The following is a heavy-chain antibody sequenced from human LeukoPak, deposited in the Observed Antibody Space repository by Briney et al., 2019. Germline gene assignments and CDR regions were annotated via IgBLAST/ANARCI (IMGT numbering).Heavy chain of an antibody. Sequence: PGGSLRLSCAASGFTFSSYAMHWVRQAPGKGLEWVAVISYDGSKKYYADSVKGRFTISRDNSKNTLYLQMNSLRAEDTAVYYCARGDYVWGTYPGAFDIWGQGTKVTVSS. CDR3: ARGDYVWGTYPGAFDI. CDR1: GFTFSSYA. D-gene: IGHD3-16*02. V-gene: IGHV3-30-3*01. J-gene: IGHJ3*02. CDR2: ISYDGSKK.